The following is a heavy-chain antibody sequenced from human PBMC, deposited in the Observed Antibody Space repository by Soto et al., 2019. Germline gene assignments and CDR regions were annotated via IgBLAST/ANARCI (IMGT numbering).Heavy chain of an antibody. V-gene: IGHV4-39*01. D-gene: IGHD5-18*01. Sequence: QLQLQESGPGLVKPSETLSLTCTVSGGSISSSSYYWGWIRQPPGKGLEWIGSIYYSGSTYYNPSLKSRVTISVDTSKNQFSLKLSSVTAADTAVYYCAGGSGYSYGQYWGQGTLVTVSS. J-gene: IGHJ4*02. CDR2: IYYSGST. CDR1: GGSISSSSYY. CDR3: AGGSGYSYGQY.